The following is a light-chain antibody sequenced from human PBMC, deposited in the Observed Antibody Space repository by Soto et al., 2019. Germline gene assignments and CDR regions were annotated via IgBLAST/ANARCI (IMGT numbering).Light chain of an antibody. CDR3: QQDGSSPPT. CDR1: QSVSSSY. V-gene: IGKV3-20*01. Sequence: EIGLTQSPGTLSLSPGERATLSCRASQSVSSSYLAWYQQKPGQAPRLLIYGASSRATGIPDRFSGSGSGTDFTLTISRLEPEDCAVYYCQQDGSSPPTFGQATKVEIK. CDR2: GAS. J-gene: IGKJ1*01.